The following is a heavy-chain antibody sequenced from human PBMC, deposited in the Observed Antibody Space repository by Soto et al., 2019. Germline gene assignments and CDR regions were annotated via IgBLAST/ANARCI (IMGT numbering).Heavy chain of an antibody. Sequence: QVQLVQSGAEVKKPGSSVKVSCKASGGTFSSYAISWVRQAPGQGLEWMGGIIPIFGTANYAQKFQGRVTITADESTSTAYMELSSLRSEDTAVYYCARRSGDYYDSSGYSFDPWGQGTLVTVSS. D-gene: IGHD3-22*01. CDR1: GGTFSSYA. CDR3: ARRSGDYYDSSGYSFDP. CDR2: IIPIFGTA. V-gene: IGHV1-69*01. J-gene: IGHJ5*02.